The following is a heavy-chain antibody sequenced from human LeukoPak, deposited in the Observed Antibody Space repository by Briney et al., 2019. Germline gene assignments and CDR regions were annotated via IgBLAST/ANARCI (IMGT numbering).Heavy chain of an antibody. Sequence: SETLSLTCNVSGDSISTYNWSWIRQPAGKGLEWIGRIHSSGSTNYNSSLKSRVTMSIDTSKNQFSLKLSSVTAADTAVYHCARVGRYCSSTSCYWGWFDPWGQGTLVTVSS. CDR1: GDSISTYN. CDR2: IHSSGST. CDR3: ARVGRYCSSTSCYWGWFDP. D-gene: IGHD2-2*01. J-gene: IGHJ5*02. V-gene: IGHV4-4*07.